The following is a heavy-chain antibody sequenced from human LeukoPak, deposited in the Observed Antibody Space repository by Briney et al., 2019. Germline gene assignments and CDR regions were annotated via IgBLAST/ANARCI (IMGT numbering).Heavy chain of an antibody. CDR1: GGSISSSSYY. V-gene: IGHV4-39*01. Sequence: PSETLSLTCTVSGGSISSSSYYWGWIRQPPGKGLEWIGSIYYSRSTYYNASLKSRVTISVDKSKNQFSLKLSSVTAADTAVYYCATTRKNMIVVVIRPGYYCDYWGQGTLVTVSS. CDR2: IYYSRST. CDR3: ATTRKNMIVVVIRPGYYCDY. D-gene: IGHD3-22*01. J-gene: IGHJ4*02.